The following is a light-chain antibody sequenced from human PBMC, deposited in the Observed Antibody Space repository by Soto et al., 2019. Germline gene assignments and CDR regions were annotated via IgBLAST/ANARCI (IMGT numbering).Light chain of an antibody. CDR3: QAWDSSTAV. CDR1: KVGDKY. CDR2: QDN. J-gene: IGLJ2*01. Sequence: SYELTQPPSVSVSPGQTVSITCSGDKVGDKYACWYQQKPGQSPVLVIYQDNKRPSGIPERFSGSNSGNTATLTISGTQAMDEADYYCQAWDSSTAVFGGGTQLTVL. V-gene: IGLV3-1*01.